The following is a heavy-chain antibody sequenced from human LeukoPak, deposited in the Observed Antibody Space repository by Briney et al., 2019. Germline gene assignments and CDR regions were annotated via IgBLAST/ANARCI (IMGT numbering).Heavy chain of an antibody. CDR1: GFTFDDYA. Sequence: GRSLRLSCAASGFTFDDYAMHWVRQAPGKGLEWVSGISWNSGSIGYADSVKGRFTISRDNAKNSLYLQMNRLRAEDTALYYCAKDYSVAGMFFFDYWGQGTLVTVSS. D-gene: IGHD6-19*01. CDR2: ISWNSGSI. V-gene: IGHV3-9*01. J-gene: IGHJ4*02. CDR3: AKDYSVAGMFFFDY.